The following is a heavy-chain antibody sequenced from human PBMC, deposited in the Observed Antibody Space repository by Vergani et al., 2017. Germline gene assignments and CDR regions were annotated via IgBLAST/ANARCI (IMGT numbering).Heavy chain of an antibody. CDR3: ARLKGGGSGSYYNKAFDI. D-gene: IGHD3-10*01. J-gene: IGHJ3*02. Sequence: QVQLQESGPGLVKPSETLSLTCTVSGGSISSYYWSWIRQPPGKGLEWIGYVYYSGSASYNPSLKSRVTISVDTSNNQFSLKLSSVTAADTAVYYCARLKGGGSGSYYNKAFDIWGQGTMVTVSS. V-gene: IGHV4-59*01. CDR2: VYYSGSA. CDR1: GGSISSYY.